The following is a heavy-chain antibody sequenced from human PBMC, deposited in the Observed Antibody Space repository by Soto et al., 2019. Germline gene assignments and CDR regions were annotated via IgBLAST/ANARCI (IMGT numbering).Heavy chain of an antibody. Sequence: SVKVSCKASGGTFSSYAISWVRQAPGQGLEWMGGIIPIFGTANYAQKFQGRVTITADESTSTAYMELSSLRSEDTAVYYCARGSYDSSGPISSRGYYYYYGMDVWGQGTTVTVSS. D-gene: IGHD3-22*01. CDR3: ARGSYDSSGPISSRGYYYYYGMDV. V-gene: IGHV1-69*13. CDR2: IIPIFGTA. CDR1: GGTFSSYA. J-gene: IGHJ6*02.